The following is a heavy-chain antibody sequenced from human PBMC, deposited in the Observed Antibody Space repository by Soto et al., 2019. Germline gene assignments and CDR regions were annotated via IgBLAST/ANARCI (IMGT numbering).Heavy chain of an antibody. Sequence: GGSLRLSCAASGFTFSSYSMNWVRQAPGKGLEWVSSISISSSYIYYADSVKGRFTISXXXAXXSXYLXXNXXRAEDTAVYYCARDQLGVYWGHGTLVTDSS. J-gene: IGHJ4*01. CDR2: ISISSSYI. CDR3: ARDQLGVY. V-gene: IGHV3-21*01. D-gene: IGHD6-6*01. CDR1: GFTFSSYS.